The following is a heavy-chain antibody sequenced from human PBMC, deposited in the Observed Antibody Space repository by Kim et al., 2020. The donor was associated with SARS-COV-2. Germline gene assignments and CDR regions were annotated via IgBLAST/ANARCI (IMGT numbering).Heavy chain of an antibody. Sequence: SSPQRVEGRDTLTRDTSTSTVYMEVSSLKSEDTAVYYCARAPSDYYGMDVWGQGTTVSVSS. V-gene: IGHV1-46*01. D-gene: IGHD2-2*01. CDR3: ARAPSDYYGMDV. J-gene: IGHJ6*02.